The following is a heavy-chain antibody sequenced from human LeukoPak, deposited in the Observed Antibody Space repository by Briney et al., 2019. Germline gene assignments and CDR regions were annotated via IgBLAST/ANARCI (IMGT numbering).Heavy chain of an antibody. J-gene: IGHJ4*02. V-gene: IGHV3-69-1*01. D-gene: IGHD2-21*02. CDR3: AREQTRGGDLDY. CDR2: ISNTNAI. CDR1: GFTFSSYS. Sequence: GGSLRLSCAASGFTFSSYSMNWVHQSPGKGLEWVSSISNTNAIFYADSVKGRFTISRDNARNSLYLQMYSLRVEDTAVYYCAREQTRGGDLDYWGQGARVTVSS.